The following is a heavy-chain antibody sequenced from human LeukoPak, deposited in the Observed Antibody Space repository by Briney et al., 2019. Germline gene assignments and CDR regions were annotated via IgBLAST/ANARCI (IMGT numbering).Heavy chain of an antibody. J-gene: IGHJ3*02. CDR1: GFTFGNYA. CDR3: ARDPNGDYVGAFDI. V-gene: IGHV3-23*01. CDR2: IRGSGGGT. D-gene: IGHD4-17*01. Sequence: PGGSLRLSCAASGFTFGNYAMMWLRQAPEKGPEWVSAIRGSGGGTEYADSVRGRFTISRDNSKNTLYLQMNRLRAEDTAVYYCARDPNGDYVGAFDILGQGTMVIVSS.